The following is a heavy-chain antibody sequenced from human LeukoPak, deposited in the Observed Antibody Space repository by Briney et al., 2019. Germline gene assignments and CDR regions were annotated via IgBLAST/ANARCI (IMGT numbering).Heavy chain of an antibody. CDR2: ISSSGSTI. Sequence: GGSLRLSCAASGFTFSSYEMNWVRQAPGKGLEWVSYISSSGSTIYYADSVKGRFTISRDNAKNSLYLQMNSLRAEDTAVYYCARGLHYYDSSGYPYYFDYWGQGTLVTVSS. CDR1: GFTFSSYE. V-gene: IGHV3-48*03. J-gene: IGHJ4*02. D-gene: IGHD3-22*01. CDR3: ARGLHYYDSSGYPYYFDY.